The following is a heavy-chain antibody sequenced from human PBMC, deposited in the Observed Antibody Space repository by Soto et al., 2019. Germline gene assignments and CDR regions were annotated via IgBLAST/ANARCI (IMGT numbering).Heavy chain of an antibody. V-gene: IGHV3-23*01. CDR1: GFTFSSYA. D-gene: IGHD3-10*01. Sequence: GGSLRLSCAASGFTFSSYAMSWVRQAPGKGLEWVSAISGSGGSTYYADSMKGRFTISRDNSKNTLYLQMNSLRAEDTAVYYCAKAPYDSGTYYFDYWGQGTLVTVSS. CDR3: AKAPYDSGTYYFDY. CDR2: ISGSGGST. J-gene: IGHJ4*02.